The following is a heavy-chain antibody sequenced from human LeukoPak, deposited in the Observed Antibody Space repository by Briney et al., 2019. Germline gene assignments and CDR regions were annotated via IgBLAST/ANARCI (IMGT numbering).Heavy chain of an antibody. CDR1: GGSFSAYY. J-gene: IGHJ6*02. CDR3: ARGGGVVPAALYYYGMDV. CDR2: INHSGST. V-gene: IGHV4-34*01. D-gene: IGHD2-2*01. Sequence: SETLSLTCAVYGGSFSAYYWSWIRQPPGKGLEWIGEINHSGSTNYNPSLKSRVTISVDTSKNQFSLKLSSVTAADTAVYYCARGGGVVPAALYYYGMDVWGQGTTVTVSS.